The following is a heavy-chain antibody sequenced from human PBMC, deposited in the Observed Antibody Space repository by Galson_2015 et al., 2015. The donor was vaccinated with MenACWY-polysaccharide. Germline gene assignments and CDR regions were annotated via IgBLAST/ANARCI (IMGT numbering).Heavy chain of an antibody. Sequence: SLRLSCAASGFTFSSYWMHWVRQAPGKGLVWVSRINNDGSGTIYADSVKGRFTVSRDNAENTLYLQMNSLRAEDTAVYFCTRDLYGGMTWGQGTLVTVSS. CDR3: TRDLYGGMT. CDR1: GFTFSSYW. V-gene: IGHV3-74*01. CDR2: INNDGSGT. D-gene: IGHD4-23*01. J-gene: IGHJ5*02.